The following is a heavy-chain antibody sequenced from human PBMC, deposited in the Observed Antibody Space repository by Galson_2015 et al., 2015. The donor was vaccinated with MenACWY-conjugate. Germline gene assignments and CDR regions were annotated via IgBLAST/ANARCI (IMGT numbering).Heavy chain of an antibody. D-gene: IGHD5-12*01. CDR3: ARAGRYDYLDS. CDR1: GFTFTSHW. Sequence: SLRLSCAASGFTFTSHWMHWARQVPGQGLVWVARVIMDGTGATYADSVTGRFTISSDNATDTLYLQMDNLRADDTALYYCARAGRYDYLDSWGEGTLVTVSS. CDR2: VIMDGTGA. V-gene: IGHV3-74*01. J-gene: IGHJ4*02.